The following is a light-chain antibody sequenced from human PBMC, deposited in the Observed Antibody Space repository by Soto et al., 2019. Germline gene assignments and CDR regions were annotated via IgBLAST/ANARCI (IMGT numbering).Light chain of an antibody. CDR2: VNSDGTQ. Sequence: QPVLTQSPSASASLGASVKLTCTLSSGHRSYAIAWHQQQPEKGPRYLMRVNSDGTQTKGDGIPDRFSGSSSGAERYLTIFSLQSEDEADYHCQTWDSGIGVFGGGAKVTVI. CDR1: SGHRSYA. V-gene: IGLV4-69*02. J-gene: IGLJ3*02. CDR3: QTWDSGIGV.